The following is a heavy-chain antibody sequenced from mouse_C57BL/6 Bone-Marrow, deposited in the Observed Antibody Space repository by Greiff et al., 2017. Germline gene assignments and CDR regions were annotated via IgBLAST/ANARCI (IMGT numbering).Heavy chain of an antibody. CDR2: FYPGSGNT. D-gene: IGHD2-3*01. CDR3: ARIGGYYVYYAMDY. Sequence: VQGVESGPELVKPGASVKISCKASGYSFTSYYIHWLKQRLGRGLVGIGWFYPGSGNTKYNEKFKGKATLTADTSSSTAYMQLSSLTSEDSAVYYCARIGGYYVYYAMDYWGQETSVTVSS. CDR1: GYSFTSYY. V-gene: IGHV1-66*01. J-gene: IGHJ4*01.